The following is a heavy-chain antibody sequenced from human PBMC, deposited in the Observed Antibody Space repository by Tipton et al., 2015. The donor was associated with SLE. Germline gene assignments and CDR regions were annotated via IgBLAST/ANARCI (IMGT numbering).Heavy chain of an antibody. J-gene: IGHJ3*02. CDR2: ISYDGSNK. D-gene: IGHD2-2*01. CDR3: AREPSYCSSTRCYAHAFDI. V-gene: IGHV3-30-3*01. CDR1: RFTFSSYA. Sequence: SLRLSCAASRFTFSSYAMHWVRQAPGKGLEWVAVISYDGSNKNYADSVKGRFTISRDNSKNTLYLQMNSLRAEDTAVYYCAREPSYCSSTRCYAHAFDIWGQGTMVTVSS.